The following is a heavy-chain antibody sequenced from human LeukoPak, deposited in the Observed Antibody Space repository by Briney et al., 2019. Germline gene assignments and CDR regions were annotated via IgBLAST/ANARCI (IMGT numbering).Heavy chain of an antibody. CDR2: IGPSGANT. D-gene: IGHD2-8*01. V-gene: IGHV3-23*01. Sequence: GGSLRLSCAASGFSFNIHGMNWVRQTPGKGLEWVSGIGPSGANTYYADSVKGRFTISRDNSQNTVSLQINSLRVEDTAVYYCARASYEWAGSGAGLIDYWGQGTLVTVSS. CDR3: ARASYEWAGSGAGLIDY. CDR1: GFSFNIHG. J-gene: IGHJ4*02.